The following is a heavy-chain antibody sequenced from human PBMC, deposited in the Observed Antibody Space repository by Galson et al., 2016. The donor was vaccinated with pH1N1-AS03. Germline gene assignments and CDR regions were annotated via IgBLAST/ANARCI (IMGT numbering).Heavy chain of an antibody. CDR2: VKGVFRTT. CDR3: ATAGNYFDIRRFDY. Sequence: SVKVSYKASGLTFSSYAISWVRQAPGQGLEWMGGVKGVFRTTNYAQKFQGRITITMDQSTGTAYMEVSSLRAEDTAVYYCATAGNYFDIRRFDYWGQGTPVTVFS. CDR1: GLTFSSYA. V-gene: IGHV1-69*05. J-gene: IGHJ4*02. D-gene: IGHD3-9*01.